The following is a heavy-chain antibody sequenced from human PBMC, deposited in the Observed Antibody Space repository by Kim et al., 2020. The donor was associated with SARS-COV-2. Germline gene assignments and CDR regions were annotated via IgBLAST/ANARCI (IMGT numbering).Heavy chain of an antibody. Sequence: GGSLRLSCAASGFTFSSYGMHWVRQAPGKGLEWVAVISYDGSNKYYADSVKGRFTISRDNSKNTLYLQMNSLRAEDTAVYYCAKDRRGALPTSMDVWGQGTTVTVSS. J-gene: IGHJ6*02. CDR1: GFTFSSYG. CDR3: AKDRRGALPTSMDV. D-gene: IGHD1-26*01. CDR2: ISYDGSNK. V-gene: IGHV3-30*18.